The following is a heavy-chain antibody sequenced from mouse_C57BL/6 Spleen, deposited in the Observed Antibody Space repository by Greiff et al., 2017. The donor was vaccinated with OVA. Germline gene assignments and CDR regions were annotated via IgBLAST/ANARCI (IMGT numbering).Heavy chain of an antibody. J-gene: IGHJ2*01. CDR2: INPNNGGT. D-gene: IGHD1-1*01. CDR1: GYTFTDYY. Sequence: EVQLQQSGPELVKPGASVKMSCKASGYTFTDYYMNWVKQSHGKSLEWIGDINPNNGGTSYNQKFKGKATLTVDKSSSTAYMELRSLTSEDSAVYYCARWKNYYGSSYGFDYWGQGTTLTVSS. CDR3: ARWKNYYGSSYGFDY. V-gene: IGHV1-26*01.